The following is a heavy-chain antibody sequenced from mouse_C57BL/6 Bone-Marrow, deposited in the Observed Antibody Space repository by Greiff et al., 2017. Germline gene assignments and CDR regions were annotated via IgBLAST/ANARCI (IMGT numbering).Heavy chain of an antibody. J-gene: IGHJ1*03. Sequence: VKLVESGGGLVKPGGSLKLSCAASGFTFSDYGMHWVRQAPEKGLEWVAYISSGSSTIYYADTVKGRFTISRDNAKNTLFLQMTSLRSEDTAMYYCARRSSGTHRYFDVWGTGTTVTVSS. V-gene: IGHV5-17*01. CDR1: GFTFSDYG. D-gene: IGHD4-1*01. CDR3: ARRSSGTHRYFDV. CDR2: ISSGSSTI.